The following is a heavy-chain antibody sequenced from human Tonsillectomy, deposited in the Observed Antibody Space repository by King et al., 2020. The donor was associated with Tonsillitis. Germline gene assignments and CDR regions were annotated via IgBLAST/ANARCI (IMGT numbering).Heavy chain of an antibody. CDR1: GGSISSAGHY. CDR2: ISYSGNT. CDR3: ASTTPPYYYYYMDV. D-gene: IGHD1-1*01. V-gene: IGHV4-31*03. Sequence: VQLQESGPGLVKPSQTLSLTCSVSGGSISSAGHYWSWIRQHPGKGLEWIGYISYSGNTFYNPSLKSRLTLSLDTSKNQFSLNMSSVNAADTAVYYCASTTPPYYYYYMDVWGKGTTVTVSS. J-gene: IGHJ6*03.